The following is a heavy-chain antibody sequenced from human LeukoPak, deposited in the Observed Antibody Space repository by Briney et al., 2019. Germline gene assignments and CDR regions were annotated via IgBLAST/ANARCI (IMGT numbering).Heavy chain of an antibody. CDR1: GYTFTSYA. CDR3: ARAQKTLIAVAGTFVGY. Sequence: ASVKVSCKASGYTFTSYAMHWVRQAPGQRLEWMGWINAGNGNTKYSQKFQGRVTITRDTSASTAYMELSSLRSEDTAVYYCARAQKTLIAVAGTFVGYWGQGTLVTVSS. D-gene: IGHD6-13*01. J-gene: IGHJ4*02. CDR2: INAGNGNT. V-gene: IGHV1-3*01.